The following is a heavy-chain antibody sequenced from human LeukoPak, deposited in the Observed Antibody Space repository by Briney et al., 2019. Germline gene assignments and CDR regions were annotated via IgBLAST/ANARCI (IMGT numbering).Heavy chain of an antibody. Sequence: SETLSLTCAVSGGSISSGGYSWSWIRQPPGKGLEWIGYIYHSGSTYYNPSLKSRVTISVDRSKNQFSLKLSSVTAADTAVYYCARGGYCSSTSCYYDAFDIWGQGTMVTVSS. D-gene: IGHD2-2*01. CDR1: GGSISSGGYS. CDR3: ARGGYCSSTSCYYDAFDI. V-gene: IGHV4-30-2*01. CDR2: IYHSGST. J-gene: IGHJ3*02.